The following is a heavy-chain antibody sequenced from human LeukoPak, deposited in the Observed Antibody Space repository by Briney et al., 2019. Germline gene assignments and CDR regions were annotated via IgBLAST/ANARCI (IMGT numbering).Heavy chain of an antibody. CDR1: GFTFSTYT. V-gene: IGHV3-21*01. Sequence: GGSLRLSCAASGFTFSTYTMNWARQAPGKGLEWVSSISCSGTYRYYADSVKGRFTSSSDNANNSLYLQMNSLRAEDTAIYYCASHFWNYYRIDYWGQGILVTVSS. CDR3: ASHFWNYYRIDY. CDR2: ISCSGTYR. J-gene: IGHJ4*02. D-gene: IGHD3-3*02.